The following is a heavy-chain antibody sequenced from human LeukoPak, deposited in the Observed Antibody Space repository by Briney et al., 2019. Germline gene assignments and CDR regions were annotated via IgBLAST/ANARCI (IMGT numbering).Heavy chain of an antibody. J-gene: IGHJ4*02. V-gene: IGHV3-30*18. D-gene: IGHD3-10*02. CDR2: TSNDGSDK. CDR3: AKVAATLFGFFDY. Sequence: GRSLRLSCAASGFTFSSYGMHWVRQAPGKGLEWVAVTSNDGSDKFYADSVKGRFTISRDNPKNTLYLQMNSLRAEDTAVYYCAKVAATLFGFFDYWGQGTLVTVSS. CDR1: GFTFSSYG.